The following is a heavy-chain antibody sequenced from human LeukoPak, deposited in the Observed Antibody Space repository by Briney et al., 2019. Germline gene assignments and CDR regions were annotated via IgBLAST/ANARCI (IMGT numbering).Heavy chain of an antibody. D-gene: IGHD2-15*01. Sequence: GESLKISCKGSGYSFTSYWIGWVRQMPGKGLEWMGIIYPGDSDTRYSPSFQGQVTISADKSISTAYLQWSSLKASDTAMYYCGMAVVVAATPQYAFDIWGQGTMVTVSS. V-gene: IGHV5-51*01. J-gene: IGHJ3*02. CDR3: GMAVVVAATPQYAFDI. CDR1: GYSFTSYW. CDR2: IYPGDSDT.